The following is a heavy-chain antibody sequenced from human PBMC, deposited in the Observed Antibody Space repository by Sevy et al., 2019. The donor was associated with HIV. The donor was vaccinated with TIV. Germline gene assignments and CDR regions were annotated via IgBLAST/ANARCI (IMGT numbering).Heavy chain of an antibody. D-gene: IGHD6-13*01. J-gene: IGHJ4*02. CDR1: GFSLNSYW. Sequence: GGSLRLSCVASGFSLNSYWMLWVRQAPGKGLEWVANINQDGSVNYYADSVKGRFTISRDNARNLVSLQMNILRVEDTAVYYCVRAIATADSFWGQGPLVTVSS. CDR2: INQDGSVN. CDR3: VRAIATADSF. V-gene: IGHV3-7*01.